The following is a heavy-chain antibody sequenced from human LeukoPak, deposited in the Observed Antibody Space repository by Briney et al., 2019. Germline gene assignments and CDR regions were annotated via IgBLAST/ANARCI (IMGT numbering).Heavy chain of an antibody. CDR3: AKGLERESRLDY. V-gene: IGHV3-23*01. D-gene: IGHD1-1*01. Sequence: PGGSLRLSCAASGFTFSDYTMYWVRQAPGKGLEWVSGISANGGNTYYTDSLKGRFTISRDNSKNTLFLQMNSLRADDTAIYYCAKGLERESRLDYWGQGTLVTVSS. CDR1: GFTFSDYT. J-gene: IGHJ4*02. CDR2: ISANGGNT.